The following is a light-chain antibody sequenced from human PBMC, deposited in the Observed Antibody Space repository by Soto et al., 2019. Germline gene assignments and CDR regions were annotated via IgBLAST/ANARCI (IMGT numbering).Light chain of an antibody. Sequence: DIVMTQSPDSLAVSLGERATINCKSSQSVLSSSKTKNCLAWYQQKSGQPPKLLIYWASTRESGVHDRCSGSGSAKVFTLTIRRLHDDDAAVYYCQHGYTIPLTFGQGTRVEIK. J-gene: IGKJ1*01. CDR1: QSVLSSSKTKNC. CDR3: QHGYTIPLT. V-gene: IGKV4-1*01. CDR2: WAS.